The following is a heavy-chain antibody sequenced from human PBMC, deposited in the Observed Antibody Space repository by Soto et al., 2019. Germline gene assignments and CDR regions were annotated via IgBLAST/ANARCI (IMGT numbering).Heavy chain of an antibody. D-gene: IGHD3-16*01. Sequence: QVQLQESCPGLVKPSQTLSLTCTVSGGSISSGGYYWSWIRQHPGKGLEWIGYIYYSGSTYYNPSLKSRVTISVDTSKNQCPLKLSSVTAADTAVYYCARVGGINWFDPWGQGTLVTVSS. V-gene: IGHV4-31*03. CDR1: GGSISSGGYY. CDR3: ARVGGINWFDP. CDR2: IYYSGST. J-gene: IGHJ5*02.